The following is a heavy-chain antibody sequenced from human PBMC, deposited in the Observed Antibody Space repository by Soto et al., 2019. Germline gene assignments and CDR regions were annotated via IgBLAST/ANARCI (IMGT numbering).Heavy chain of an antibody. CDR1: GFSLSTSGVG. Sequence: QITLKESGPTLVKPTQTLTLTCTFSGFSLSTSGVGVGWIRQPPGKAREWLALIYWDDDKRYSPSLKSRLTITKDDSTNQVVLTTTTMDPVDTSTYYCAHYGSGSYYCYYGMDVWGQGTTVTVSS. CDR3: AHYGSGSYYCYYGMDV. D-gene: IGHD3-10*01. CDR2: IYWDDDK. J-gene: IGHJ6*02. V-gene: IGHV2-5*02.